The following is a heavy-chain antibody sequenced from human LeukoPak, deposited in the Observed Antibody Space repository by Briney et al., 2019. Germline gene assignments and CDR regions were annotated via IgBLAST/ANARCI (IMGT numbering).Heavy chain of an antibody. D-gene: IGHD3-9*01. V-gene: IGHV7-4-1*02. J-gene: IGHJ6*02. CDR3: ARGDGILTDSRYYAMDV. Sequence: ASVKVSCKASGYTFTKYAMNWVRQAPGQGLEWMGCININTGNATYAQGFTGRFVFSLDMSVRTTYLQISSLKAEDTAVYYCARGDGILTDSRYYAMDVWGQGTTVTVSS. CDR1: GYTFTKYA. CDR2: ININTGNA.